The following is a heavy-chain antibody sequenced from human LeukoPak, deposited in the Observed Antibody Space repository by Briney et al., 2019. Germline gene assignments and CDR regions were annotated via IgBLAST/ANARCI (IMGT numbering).Heavy chain of an antibody. Sequence: PETLSLTCAVYGGSLSGYYWSWIRQPPGKGLEWIGEINHSGSTNYSPSLKSRVTISVDTSKNQFSLKLSSVTAADTAVYYCARGKTHVLRDFDWLLDGFDYWGQRTLVTVSS. D-gene: IGHD3-9*01. V-gene: IGHV4-34*01. CDR3: ARGKTHVLRDFDWLLDGFDY. CDR1: GGSLSGYY. J-gene: IGHJ4*02. CDR2: INHSGST.